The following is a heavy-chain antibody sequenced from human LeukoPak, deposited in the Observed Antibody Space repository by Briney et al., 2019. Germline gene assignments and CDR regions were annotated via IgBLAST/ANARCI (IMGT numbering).Heavy chain of an antibody. D-gene: IGHD6-19*01. CDR3: ARGGTGIGSGWSYYYYYYMDV. V-gene: IGHV3-33*01. J-gene: IGHJ6*03. CDR1: GFTFSSYG. Sequence: GRSLRLSCAAPGFTFSSYGMHWVRQAPGKGLEWVEVIWYDGSNKYYADSVKGRFTISRDNSKNTLYLQMNSLRAEDTAVYYCARGGTGIGSGWSYYYYYYMDVWGKGTTVTVSS. CDR2: IWYDGSNK.